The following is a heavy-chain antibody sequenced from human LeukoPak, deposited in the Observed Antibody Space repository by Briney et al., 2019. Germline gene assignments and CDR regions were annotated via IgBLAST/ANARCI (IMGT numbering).Heavy chain of an antibody. CDR2: INHSGST. CDR1: GGSFSGYY. J-gene: IGHJ5*02. Sequence: SQTLSLTCAVYGGSFSGYYWSWIRQPPGKGLEWIGEINHSGSTNYNPSLKSRVTISVDTSKNHFSLKLSSVTAADTAVYYCTSRRRYSYGLSWGQGTLVTVSS. CDR3: TSRRRYSYGLS. V-gene: IGHV4-34*01. D-gene: IGHD5-18*01.